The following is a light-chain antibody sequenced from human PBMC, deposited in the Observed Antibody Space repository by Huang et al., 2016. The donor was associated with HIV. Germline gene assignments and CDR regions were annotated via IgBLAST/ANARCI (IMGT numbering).Light chain of an antibody. J-gene: IGKJ5*01. CDR2: DAY. Sequence: EIVLTQSPATLSLSPVERATLSCRASQSVSSYLAWYQHNPGQAPRLLIYDAYNRATGIPARFSGSGFGKDFTLTIRSIKPEDFAVYYCQQRSNWPPTFGQGTRLEIK. V-gene: IGKV3-11*01. CDR1: QSVSSY. CDR3: QQRSNWPPT.